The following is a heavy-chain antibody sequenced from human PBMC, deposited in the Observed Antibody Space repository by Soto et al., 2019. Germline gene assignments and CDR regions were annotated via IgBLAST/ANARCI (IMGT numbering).Heavy chain of an antibody. J-gene: IGHJ5*02. CDR3: ARDYPYSTSSVYDWFDP. CDR2: ISTSSHRA. Sequence: ASVKVSCKSSGYTFTSYAISWVRQAPGQGLEWMGWISTSSHRANYAQKFQDRVTMTTDTSASTAYLELRSLRSDDTAVYYCARDYPYSTSSVYDWFDPWGQGTLVTVSS. V-gene: IGHV1-18*04. CDR1: GYTFTSYA. D-gene: IGHD6-6*01.